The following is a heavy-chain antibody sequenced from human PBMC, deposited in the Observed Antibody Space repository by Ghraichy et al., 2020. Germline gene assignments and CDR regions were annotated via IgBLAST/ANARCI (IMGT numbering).Heavy chain of an antibody. CDR2: INTNTGNP. CDR1: GYTFTSYA. Sequence: ASVKVSCKASGYTFTSYAINWVRQAPGQGLEWMGWINTNTGNPTYAQGFAGRVVFSLDTSVSTAYLQLSSLKPEDTAVYYCARASDIVVVIPATRRCPFDYWGQGTLVTVSS. D-gene: IGHD2-15*01. CDR3: ARASDIVVVIPATRRCPFDY. J-gene: IGHJ4*02. V-gene: IGHV7-4-1*02.